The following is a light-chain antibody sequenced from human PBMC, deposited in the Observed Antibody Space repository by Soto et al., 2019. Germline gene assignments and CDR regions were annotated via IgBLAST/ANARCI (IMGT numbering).Light chain of an antibody. CDR2: NNN. CDR3: AAWDDSLTGPV. V-gene: IGLV1-44*01. J-gene: IGLJ3*02. Sequence: QSVLTQPPSASGTPGQRVTISCSGSSSNIGTNTVNWYQQLPGTAPKLLIYNNNQRPSGVPDQFSGSKSGTSASLAISGLQSDDEADYYCAAWDDSLTGPVFGGGTKLTVL. CDR1: SSNIGTNT.